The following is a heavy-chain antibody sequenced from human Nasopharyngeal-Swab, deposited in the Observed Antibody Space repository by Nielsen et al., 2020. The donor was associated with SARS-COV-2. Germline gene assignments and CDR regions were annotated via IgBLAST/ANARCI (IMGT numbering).Heavy chain of an antibody. CDR2: FDPEDGET. D-gene: IGHD3-10*01. CDR3: ARGVSDYYYGSGSYSYFDY. J-gene: IGHJ4*02. V-gene: IGHV1-24*01. CDR1: GYTLTELS. Sequence: ASVKVSCKVSGYTLTELSMHWVRQAPGKGLEWMGGFDPEDGETIYAQKFQGRVTMTTDTSTSTAYMELRSLRSDDTAVYYCARGVSDYYYGSGSYSYFDYWGQGTLVTVSS.